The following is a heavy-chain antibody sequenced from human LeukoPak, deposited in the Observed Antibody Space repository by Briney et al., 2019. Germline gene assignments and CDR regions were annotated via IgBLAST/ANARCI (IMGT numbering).Heavy chain of an antibody. CDR1: GGTFSSYA. V-gene: IGHV1-69*01. D-gene: IGHD2-2*01. CDR2: IIPIFGTA. Sequence: SVKVSCKASGGTFSSYAISWVRQAPGQGLEWMGGIIPIFGTANYAQKFQGRVTITADESTSTAYMELSSLRSEDTAVYYCARGKYREAAESLDYWGQGTLVTVSS. CDR3: ARGKYREAAESLDY. J-gene: IGHJ4*02.